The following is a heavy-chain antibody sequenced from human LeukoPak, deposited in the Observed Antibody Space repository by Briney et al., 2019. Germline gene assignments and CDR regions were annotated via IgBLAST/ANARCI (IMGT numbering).Heavy chain of an antibody. CDR2: IHSSGTA. J-gene: IGHJ5*02. Sequence: SQTLSLTYSVSGGSISSGGYSRNWIRQPPGKGLEWIGYIHSSGTAYYNPSLKSRVTISLDRSKNQFSLNLTSVTAADTAVYYCARETPLRYFDPWGQGTLVTVSS. CDR3: ARETPLRYFDP. V-gene: IGHV4-30-2*01. D-gene: IGHD3-9*01. CDR1: GGSISSGGYS.